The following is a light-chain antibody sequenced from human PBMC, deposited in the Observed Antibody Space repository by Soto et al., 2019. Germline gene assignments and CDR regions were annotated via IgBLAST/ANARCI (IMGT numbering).Light chain of an antibody. J-gene: IGLJ3*02. CDR2: KVS. Sequence: QSALTQPASVSGSPGQSITISCTGTSSDVGSYNLVSWYQQHPGKAPKLMIYKVSKRPSGVSNRFSDSKSGNTASLTISGLQAEDEADYYCCSYAGSSTWVFGGGTKLTVL. CDR1: SSDVGSYNL. V-gene: IGLV2-23*02. CDR3: CSYAGSSTWV.